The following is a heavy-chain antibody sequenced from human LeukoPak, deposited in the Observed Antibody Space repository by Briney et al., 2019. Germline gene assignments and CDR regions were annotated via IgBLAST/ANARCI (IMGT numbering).Heavy chain of an antibody. CDR1: GYTFTGYY. CDR2: NNPNSGGT. CDR3: ARGPMYSGSHHES. D-gene: IGHD1-26*01. Sequence: ASVKVSCKASGYTFTGYYMHWVRQAPGQGLEWMGWNNPNSGGTNYAQKFQGRVTMTRDTSISTAYMELSRLRSDDTAVYYCARGPMYSGSHHESWGQGTLVTVSS. V-gene: IGHV1-2*02. J-gene: IGHJ5*02.